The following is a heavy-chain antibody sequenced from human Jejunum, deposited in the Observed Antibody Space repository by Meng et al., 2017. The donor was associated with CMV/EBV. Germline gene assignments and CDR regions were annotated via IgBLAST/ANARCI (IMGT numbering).Heavy chain of an antibody. CDR3: AGAPPVAAPGSYFDS. D-gene: IGHD1-14*01. CDR2: MYYSGRT. Sequence: SGGSITNYYLSWIRQAPGKGLQWIGYMYYSGRTDYNPSLKSRVTISVDTPENQFSLKVTSVTAADTAVYYCAGAPPVAAPGSYFDSWGQGAQVTVSS. CDR1: GGSITNYY. V-gene: IGHV4-59*01. J-gene: IGHJ4*02.